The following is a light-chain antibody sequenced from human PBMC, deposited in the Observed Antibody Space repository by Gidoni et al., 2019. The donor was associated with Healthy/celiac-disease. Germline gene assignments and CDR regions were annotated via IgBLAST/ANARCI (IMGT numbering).Light chain of an antibody. J-gene: IGKJ2*01. CDR1: QSVSSSY. Sequence: EIVLTQSPGTLSFSPGERATLSCRASQSVSSSYLAWYQHKPGQAPRLLIYGASSRATGIPDRVSGSGSETDFNLTISRLEPEDFAVYYCQQYGSSPMYTFXXXTKLEIK. CDR3: QQYGSSPMYT. CDR2: GAS. V-gene: IGKV3-20*01.